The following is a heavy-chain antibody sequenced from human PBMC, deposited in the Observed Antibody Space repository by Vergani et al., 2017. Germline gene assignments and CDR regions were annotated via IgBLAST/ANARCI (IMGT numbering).Heavy chain of an antibody. CDR3: VKGAGGYGNFFDS. D-gene: IGHD1-26*01. Sequence: EVQLLESGGSLKQPGGSVRLSCAASGFTFSTYAMHWVRQAPGKGLEWVSALTGGGGSTYYADSFKGRFIISRDNSSDTLYLQMNSLRPEDAATYYCVKGAGGYGNFFDSWGQGTLVTVSS. J-gene: IGHJ4*02. CDR1: GFTFSTYA. V-gene: IGHV3-23*01. CDR2: LTGGGGST.